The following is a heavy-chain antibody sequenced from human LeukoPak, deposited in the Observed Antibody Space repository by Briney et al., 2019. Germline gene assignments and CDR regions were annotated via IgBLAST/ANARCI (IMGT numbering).Heavy chain of an antibody. CDR1: GFTFSDYY. J-gene: IGHJ4*02. CDR3: ARPVSEPLRYFDWLMSYFDY. CDR2: ISSSGSTI. D-gene: IGHD3-9*01. Sequence: GGSLRLSCAASGFTFSDYYMSWIRQAPGKGLEWVSYISSSGSTIYYADSVKGRFTISRDNAKNSLYLQMNSLRAEDTAVYYCARPVSEPLRYFDWLMSYFDYWGQGTLVTVSS. V-gene: IGHV3-11*01.